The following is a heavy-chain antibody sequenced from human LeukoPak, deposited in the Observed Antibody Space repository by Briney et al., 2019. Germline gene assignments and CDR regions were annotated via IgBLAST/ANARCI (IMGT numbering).Heavy chain of an antibody. Sequence: SETLSLTCAVYGGSFSGYYWSWIRQPPGKGLEWIGEINHSGSTNYNPSLKSRVTISVDTSKNQFSLKLSSVTAADTAVYYCAGGSGGLWFGELLQPNWFDPWGQGTLVTVSS. D-gene: IGHD3-10*01. CDR1: GGSFSGYY. CDR3: AGGSGGLWFGELLQPNWFDP. CDR2: INHSGST. J-gene: IGHJ5*02. V-gene: IGHV4-34*01.